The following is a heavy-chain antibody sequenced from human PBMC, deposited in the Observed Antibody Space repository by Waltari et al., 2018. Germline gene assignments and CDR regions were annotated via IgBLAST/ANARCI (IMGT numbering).Heavy chain of an antibody. V-gene: IGHV1-69*05. CDR2: IIPIFGTA. J-gene: IGHJ4*02. CDR3: AGSSPYYYDSSGYYYFDY. D-gene: IGHD3-22*01. CDR1: GGTFSSYA. Sequence: QVQLVQSGAEVKKPGSSVKVACKASGGTFSSYAISWVRQAPGQGLEWMGGIIPIFGTANDAQKFQGRVTITTDETTSTAYMELSSLRSEDTAVYYCAGSSPYYYDSSGYYYFDYWGQGTLVTVSS.